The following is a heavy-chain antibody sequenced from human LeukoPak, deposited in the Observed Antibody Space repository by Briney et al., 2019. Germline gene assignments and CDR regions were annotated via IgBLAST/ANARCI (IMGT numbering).Heavy chain of an antibody. CDR2: INPNSGGT. V-gene: IGHV1-2*02. CDR1: GYTFTSYG. Sequence: ASVKVSCKASGYTFTSYGISWVRQAPGQGLEWMGWINPNSGGTNYAQKFQGRVTMTRDTSISTAYMELSRLRSDDTAVYYCARGYCSSTSCFGFDPWGQGTLVTVSS. J-gene: IGHJ5*02. CDR3: ARGYCSSTSCFGFDP. D-gene: IGHD2-2*01.